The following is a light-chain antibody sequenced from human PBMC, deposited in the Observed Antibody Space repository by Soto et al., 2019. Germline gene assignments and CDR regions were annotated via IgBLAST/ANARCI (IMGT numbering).Light chain of an antibody. Sequence: DIVMTQSPDSVAVSLGERATINCKSSQTVLHSPNNKNYLAWFQQKPGQPPKVLIYWASTRESGVPDRFSGSGSGTDFTLTISSLQAEDAAVYYCQHYYSTYTFGQGTKLEI. V-gene: IGKV4-1*01. CDR2: WAS. J-gene: IGKJ2*01. CDR1: QTVLHSPNNKNY. CDR3: QHYYSTYT.